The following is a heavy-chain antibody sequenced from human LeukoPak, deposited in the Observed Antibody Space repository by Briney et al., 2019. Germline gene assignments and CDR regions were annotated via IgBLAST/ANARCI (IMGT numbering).Heavy chain of an antibody. D-gene: IGHD5-24*01. V-gene: IGHV3-7*01. CDR2: IKQDGSEK. Sequence: GGSLRLSCAAPGFTFSSYWMSWVRQAPGKGLEWVANIKQDGSEKYYVDSVKGRFTISRDNAKNSLYLQMNSLRAEDTAVYYCARRRDLDAFDIWGHGTMVTVSS. CDR1: GFTFSSYW. CDR3: ARRRDLDAFDI. J-gene: IGHJ3*02.